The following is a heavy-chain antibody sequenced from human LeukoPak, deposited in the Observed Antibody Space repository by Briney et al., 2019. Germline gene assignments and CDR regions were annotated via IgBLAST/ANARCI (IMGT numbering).Heavy chain of an antibody. Sequence: ASVKVSCKASGYTFTGYYMHWVRQAPGQGLEWMGWINPNSGDTDYAQRFQDRVTMTRDTSISTAYMEPRGLRSDDTAVYYCAISTVTFYYFDYWGQGTLVTVSS. J-gene: IGHJ4*02. D-gene: IGHD4-17*01. CDR3: AISTVTFYYFDY. CDR1: GYTFTGYY. CDR2: INPNSGDT. V-gene: IGHV1-2*02.